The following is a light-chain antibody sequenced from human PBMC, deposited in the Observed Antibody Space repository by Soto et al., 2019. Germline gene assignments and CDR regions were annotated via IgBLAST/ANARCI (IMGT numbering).Light chain of an antibody. V-gene: IGKV1-6*01. CDR1: QSIGTC. J-gene: IGKJ1*01. CDR3: LRDYKYPWT. CDR2: AAT. Sequence: IQMTQSPSTLSASVGDRVTITCRASQSIGTCVAWYQQKPCKAPNLLICAATSAPGRVPTRFSGSGAGTGFTLTISSLHPEYSASYYCLRDYKYPWTFGQGTKVDIK.